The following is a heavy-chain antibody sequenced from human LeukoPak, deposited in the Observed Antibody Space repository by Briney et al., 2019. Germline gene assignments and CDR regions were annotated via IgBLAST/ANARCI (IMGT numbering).Heavy chain of an antibody. V-gene: IGHV4-59*01. D-gene: IGHD1-26*01. CDR3: ARDMVGGFDP. CDR1: GGSFSGYY. CDR2: IYYSGNT. Sequence: PSETLSLTCAVYGGSFSGYYWSWIRQPPGKGLEWIGYIYYSGNTNYNPSLKSRVTISVDTSKNQFSLRLSSVIAADTAVYYCARDMVGGFDPWGQGTLVTVSS. J-gene: IGHJ5*02.